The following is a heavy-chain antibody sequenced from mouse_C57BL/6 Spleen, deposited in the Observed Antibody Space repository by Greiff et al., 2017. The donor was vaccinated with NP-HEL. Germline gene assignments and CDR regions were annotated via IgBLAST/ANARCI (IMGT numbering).Heavy chain of an antibody. J-gene: IGHJ2*01. Sequence: QVQLQQPGAELVMPGASVKLSCKASGYTFTSYWMHWVKQRPGQGLEWIGEIDPSDSYTNYNQKFKGKSTLTVDKSSSTAYMQLSSLTSEDSAVYYCARNYGSIHYFDYWGQGTTLTVSS. D-gene: IGHD1-1*01. CDR2: IDPSDSYT. V-gene: IGHV1-69*01. CDR1: GYTFTSYW. CDR3: ARNYGSIHYFDY.